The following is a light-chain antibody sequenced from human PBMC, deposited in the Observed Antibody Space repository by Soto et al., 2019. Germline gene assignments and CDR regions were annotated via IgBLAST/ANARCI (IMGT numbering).Light chain of an antibody. V-gene: IGKV3-15*01. CDR2: GAS. J-gene: IGKJ4*01. CDR3: QQYNQWLT. CDR1: QNVFNN. Sequence: EVVVRQSPVTLSVSPGETATLSCRASQNVFNNLAWYQVKPGQAPRLLIYGASTRATGIPVRFSGSGSGTDFTLTINSLQSEDFAVYYCQQYNQWLTFGGGTKVEIK.